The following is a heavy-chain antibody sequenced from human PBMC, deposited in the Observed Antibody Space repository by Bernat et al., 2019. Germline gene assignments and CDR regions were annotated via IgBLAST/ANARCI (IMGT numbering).Heavy chain of an antibody. CDR2: IHYSAST. CDR1: GGSFSNGGYY. J-gene: IGHJ4*02. V-gene: IGHV4-31*03. Sequence: QVQVQESGPGLVKPSQTLSLTCTVSGGSFSNGGYYWSWIRQYPGKGLEWIGYIHYSASTYYNPSLKSRVSISVDTSKNQFSLKLTSVTAADTAVYYCARNLIVPESGSPYYFDYWGQGTLVTVSS. D-gene: IGHD3-10*01. CDR3: ARNLIVPESGSPYYFDY.